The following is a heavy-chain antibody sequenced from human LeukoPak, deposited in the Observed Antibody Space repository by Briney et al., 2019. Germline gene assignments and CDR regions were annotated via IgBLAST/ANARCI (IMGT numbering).Heavy chain of an antibody. CDR2: INLRGST. V-gene: IGHV4-34*01. Sequence: SETLSLTCAVYGGSFSDYCWNWIRQPPGKGLEWIGEINLRGSTTYNPSLKSRVTISVDTSKNQFSLKLSSVTAADTAVYYCARSKRGYYDSSGYYSIDYWGQGTLVTVSS. CDR3: ARSKRGYYDSSGYYSIDY. CDR1: GGSFSDYC. D-gene: IGHD3-22*01. J-gene: IGHJ4*02.